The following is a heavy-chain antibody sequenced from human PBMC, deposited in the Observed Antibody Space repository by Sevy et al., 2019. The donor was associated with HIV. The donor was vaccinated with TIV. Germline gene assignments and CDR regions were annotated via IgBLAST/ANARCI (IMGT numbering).Heavy chain of an antibody. V-gene: IGHV4-39*01. CDR2: IYYSGST. Sequence: SETLSLTCTVSGGSISSSSYYWGWIRQPPGKGLEWIGIIYYSGSTYYNPSLKSRVTIFVDTSKNQFSLKLRSVTAAETALYSCARLRLSGGVTTGSYYFDYWGQGTLVTVSS. CDR3: ARLRLSGGVTTGSYYFDY. J-gene: IGHJ4*02. D-gene: IGHD1-1*01. CDR1: GGSISSSSYY.